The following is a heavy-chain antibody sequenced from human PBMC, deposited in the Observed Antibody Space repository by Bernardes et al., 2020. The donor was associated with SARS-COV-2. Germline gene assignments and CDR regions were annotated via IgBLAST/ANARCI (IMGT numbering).Heavy chain of an antibody. CDR2: ISAYTGNT. J-gene: IGHJ6*02. CDR3: ARDLPSKNYYYYGMDV. V-gene: IGHV1-18*01. CDR1: GYTFTSTG. Sequence: ASVTVSCKASGYTFTSTGISWVRQAPGQGLEWMGWISAYTGNTNYAQKFQGRVTMTTDTSTSTAYMELRSLRSDDTAVYYCARDLPSKNYYYYGMDVWGQGTTVTVSS.